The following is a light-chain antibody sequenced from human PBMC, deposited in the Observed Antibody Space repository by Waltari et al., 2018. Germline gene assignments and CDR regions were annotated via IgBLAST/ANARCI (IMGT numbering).Light chain of an antibody. J-gene: IGLJ3*02. CDR1: TNDLGSYNY. V-gene: IGLV2-11*01. Sequence: SALTQPRSVSGSPGQSVTISCTGTTNDLGSYNYVSWYQQHPGKAPKLIILDVTKRPSGVPVLVSGSKSGNTASLTISGLRAEDEAEYYCCSYAGSYTWVFGGGTKLTVV. CDR2: DVT. CDR3: CSYAGSYTWV.